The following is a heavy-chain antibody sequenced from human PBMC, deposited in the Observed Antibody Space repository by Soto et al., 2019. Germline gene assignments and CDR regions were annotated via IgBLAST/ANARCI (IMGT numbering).Heavy chain of an antibody. CDR1: GFTFTSCT. D-gene: IGHD3-10*01. J-gene: IGHJ4*02. Sequence: PGGSLSLSGKTSGFTFTSCTMHCVLQVPGKGLEWVATFRYDASGQYYADTLQGRFTISRDPSRSTLYLHLDSPQSDDPSRDYCVFGSRTHFLFDYRGQELLVTVSS. CDR2: FRYDASGQ. V-gene: IGHV3-30*02. CDR3: VFGSRTHFLFDY.